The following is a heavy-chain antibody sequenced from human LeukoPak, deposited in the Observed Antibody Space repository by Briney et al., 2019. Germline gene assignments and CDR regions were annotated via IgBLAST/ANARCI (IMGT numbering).Heavy chain of an antibody. CDR3: AKAEGITMIVVVITPFDY. J-gene: IGHJ4*02. CDR1: GFTFSSYA. D-gene: IGHD3-22*01. Sequence: GESLKISCAASGFTFSSYAMSWVRQALGKGLEWVSAISGRGGGTYYADSVKGRFTISRDNSKNTLYLQMNSLRAEDTAVYYCAKAEGITMIVVVITPFDYWGQGTLVTVSS. V-gene: IGHV3-23*01. CDR2: ISGRGGGT.